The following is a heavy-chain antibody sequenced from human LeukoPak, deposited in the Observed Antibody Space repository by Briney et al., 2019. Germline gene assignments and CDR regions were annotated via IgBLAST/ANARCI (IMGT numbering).Heavy chain of an antibody. CDR2: INWNGGST. CDR1: GFTFDDYG. D-gene: IGHD3-22*01. V-gene: IGHV3-20*01. J-gene: IGHJ6*03. CDR3: ARDGGTYYYDSSGYPLMDV. Sequence: PGGSLRLSCAASGFTFDDYGMSWVRQAPGKGLEWVSGINWNGGSTGYADSVKGRFTISRDNAKNSLYLQMNSLRAEDTALYHCARDGGTYYYDSSGYPLMDVWGKGTTVTVSS.